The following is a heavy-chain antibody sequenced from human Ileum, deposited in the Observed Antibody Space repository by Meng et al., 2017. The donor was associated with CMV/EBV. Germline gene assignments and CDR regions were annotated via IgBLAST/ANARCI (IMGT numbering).Heavy chain of an antibody. CDR2: IDHSGST. V-gene: IGHV4-34*01. Sequence: VQLQQWGDGLLKPSETLSLTCAVYGGPFSVSYWTWIRQSPGRGLEWIGEIDHSGSTNCIPSLKSRVTMSVDTPNNQFSLKLSSVTAADTAVYYCARGRWRGYISGYMYNWFDPWGQGTLVTVSS. D-gene: IGHD5-18*01. CDR3: ARGRWRGYISGYMYNWFDP. CDR1: GGPFSVSY. J-gene: IGHJ5*02.